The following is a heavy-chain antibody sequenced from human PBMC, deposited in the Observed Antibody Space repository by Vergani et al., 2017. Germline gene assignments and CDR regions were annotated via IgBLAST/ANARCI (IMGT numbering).Heavy chain of an antibody. D-gene: IGHD3-10*01. CDR3: AREPHPDYYGSGTYGMDV. V-gene: IGHV1-69*12. CDR2: IIPIFGTA. J-gene: IGHJ6*02. Sequence: QVQLVQSGAEVKKPGSSVKVSCKASGGTFSSYAISWVRQAPGQGLEWMGGIIPIFGTANYAQKFQGRVTINADESTSTAYMELSSLRSEDTAVYYCAREPHPDYYGSGTYGMDVWGQGTTVTVSS. CDR1: GGTFSSYA.